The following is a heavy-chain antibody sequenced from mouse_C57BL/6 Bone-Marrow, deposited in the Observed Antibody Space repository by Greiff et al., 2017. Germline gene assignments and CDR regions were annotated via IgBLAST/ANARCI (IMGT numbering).Heavy chain of an antibody. CDR3: ASDYGSWFAY. D-gene: IGHD1-1*01. CDR1: GFTFTDYY. CDR2: VYPYNGGT. Sequence: EVQLVESGPVLVKPGPSVKISCKASGFTFTDYYMHWVKQSHGKSLWWIGLVYPYNGGTSYNQKFKGKATLPVDTSSITAYMELTSLTSADSAVYYCASDYGSWFAYWGQGTLVTVSA. V-gene: IGHV1-36*01. J-gene: IGHJ3*01.